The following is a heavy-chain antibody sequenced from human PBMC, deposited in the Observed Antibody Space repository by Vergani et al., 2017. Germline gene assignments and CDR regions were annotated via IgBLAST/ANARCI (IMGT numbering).Heavy chain of an antibody. D-gene: IGHD3-10*01. CDR2: IYHGGTT. CDR1: GGSISSTNW. CDR3: ARXGLWVRGLYYLDS. V-gene: IGHV4-4*03. J-gene: IGHJ4*02. Sequence: QVHLQESGPGLVKPPGTLCLTCAVSGGSISSTNWWSWVRQPPGKGLEWIGEIYHGGTTNYNPSLKSRVTMSLDNSKNQFSLNLDSVTAADTAVYYCARXGLWVRGLYYLDSWGQGTLVTVSS.